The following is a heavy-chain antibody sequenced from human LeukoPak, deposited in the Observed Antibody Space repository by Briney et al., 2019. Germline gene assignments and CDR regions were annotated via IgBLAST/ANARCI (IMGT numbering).Heavy chain of an antibody. D-gene: IGHD6-19*01. CDR2: IKQDGSEK. V-gene: IGHV3-7*05. Sequence: GGSLRLSCAASGFTFSSSWLTWVRQAPGKGLEWVANIKQDGSEKYYVDSVKGRFTISRDNAKNSVFLQMNSLRADDTAVYYCARTKSGWYYSDYWGQGTLVSVSS. CDR1: GFTFSSSW. J-gene: IGHJ4*02. CDR3: ARTKSGWYYSDY.